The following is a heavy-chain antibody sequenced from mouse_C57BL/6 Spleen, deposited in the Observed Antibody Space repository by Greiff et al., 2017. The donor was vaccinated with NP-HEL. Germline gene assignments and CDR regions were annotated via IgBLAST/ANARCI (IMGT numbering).Heavy chain of an antibody. J-gene: IGHJ2*01. V-gene: IGHV1-80*01. Sequence: LQQSGASVTISCKASGYAFSSYWMNWVKQRPGKGLEWIGQIYPGDGDTNYNGKFKGKATRTADKSSSTAYMQLSSLTSEDSAVYFCARFDDSSYYLDYWGQGTTLTVSS. D-gene: IGHD2-4*01. CDR2: IYPGDGDT. CDR1: GYAFSSYW. CDR3: ARFDDSSYYLDY.